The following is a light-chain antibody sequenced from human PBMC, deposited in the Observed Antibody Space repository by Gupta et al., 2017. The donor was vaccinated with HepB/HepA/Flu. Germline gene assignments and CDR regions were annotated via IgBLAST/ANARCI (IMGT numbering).Light chain of an antibody. CDR1: QRIDNN. J-gene: IGKJ5*01. Sequence: EIVLTQSPATLSLSPGERAALSCRASQRIDNNLGWYQQKSGQAPRLLISDASNRVTGIPARFSGSGSGTDFTLTISSREPEDFAVYYCQQRNDWPLTFGQGTRLE. CDR2: DAS. V-gene: IGKV3-11*01. CDR3: QQRNDWPLT.